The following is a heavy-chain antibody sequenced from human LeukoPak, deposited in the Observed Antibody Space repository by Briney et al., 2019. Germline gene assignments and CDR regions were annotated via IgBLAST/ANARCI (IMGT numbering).Heavy chain of an antibody. Sequence: EGSLRLSCAASGFTFSSYGMHWVRQAPGKGLEWVAVISYDGSNKYYADSVKGRFTISRDNSKNTLYLQMNSLRAEDTAVYYCAKERVVPAAPYYYYGMDVWGQGTTVTVSS. CDR3: AKERVVPAAPYYYYGMDV. D-gene: IGHD2-2*01. CDR2: ISYDGSNK. J-gene: IGHJ6*02. CDR1: GFTFSSYG. V-gene: IGHV3-30*18.